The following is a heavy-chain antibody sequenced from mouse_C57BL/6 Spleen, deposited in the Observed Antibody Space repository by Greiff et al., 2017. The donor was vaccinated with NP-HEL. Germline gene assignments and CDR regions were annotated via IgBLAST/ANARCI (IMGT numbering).Heavy chain of an antibody. CDR1: GYTFTSYW. J-gene: IGHJ3*01. CDR3: ARKGFAY. Sequence: QVQLQQPGAELVMPGASVKLSCKASGYTFTSYWVHWVKQRPGQGLEWIGEIDPSDSYTNYNQKFKGKSTLTVDKSSSTAYMQLSSLTSEDSAVYYCARKGFAYWGQGTLVTVSA. CDR2: IDPSDSYT. V-gene: IGHV1-69*01.